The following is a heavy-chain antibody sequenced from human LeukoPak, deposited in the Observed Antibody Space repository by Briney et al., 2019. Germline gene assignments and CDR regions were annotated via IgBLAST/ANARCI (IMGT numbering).Heavy chain of an antibody. CDR2: IYPGDSDT. Sequence: GESLKISCKGSGYSFTSYWIGWVRQMPGKGLEWMGIIYPGDSDTRYSPSFQGQVTISADKSISTAYLQWSSLKASDTAMYYCARPLLWFGELEPYGMDVWGQGTTVTVSS. J-gene: IGHJ6*02. V-gene: IGHV5-51*01. CDR1: GYSFTSYW. D-gene: IGHD3-10*01. CDR3: ARPLLWFGELEPYGMDV.